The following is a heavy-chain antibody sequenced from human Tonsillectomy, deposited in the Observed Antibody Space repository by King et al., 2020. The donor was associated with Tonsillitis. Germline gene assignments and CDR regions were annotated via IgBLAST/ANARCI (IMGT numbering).Heavy chain of an antibody. D-gene: IGHD6-13*01. CDR2: ISGSSTYT. Sequence: QVQLVESGGGLVKPGGSLRLSCAASGFTFSDYYMSWIRQAPGKGLEWVSYISGSSTYTDYADTVKGRFTISRDNAKNSLLLQMNSLRAEDTAVYYCARTSGGSTWYPPFFDNWGQGTLVTVSS. J-gene: IGHJ4*02. CDR1: GFTFSDYY. V-gene: IGHV3-11*05. CDR3: ARTSGGSTWYPPFFDN.